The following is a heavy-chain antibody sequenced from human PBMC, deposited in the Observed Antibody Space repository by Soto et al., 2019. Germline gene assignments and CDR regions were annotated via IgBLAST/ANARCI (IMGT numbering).Heavy chain of an antibody. J-gene: IGHJ6*03. CDR1: GGSISSYY. D-gene: IGHD6-19*01. Sequence: SETLSLTCTVSGGSISSYYWIWIRQPPGKGLEWIGYIHYSGSTRYNPSLQSRVTISVDASKNQFSLKLGSVTAADTAVYYCARHGSVPVARIYYYYLEVWGRGTTVTVSS. CDR3: ARHGSVPVARIYYYYLEV. V-gene: IGHV4-59*08. CDR2: IHYSGST.